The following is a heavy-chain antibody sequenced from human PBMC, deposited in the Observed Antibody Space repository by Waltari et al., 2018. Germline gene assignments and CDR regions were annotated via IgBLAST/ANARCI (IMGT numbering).Heavy chain of an antibody. D-gene: IGHD3-10*01. V-gene: IGHV1-8*02. Sequence: QVQLVQSGAEVKKPGASVKVSFKASGNTFTSYDLNWLRQATRQGLEWMGWMNPNSGNTGYAQKFQGRVTMTRNTAISTAYMELSSLRSEDTAVYYCARDTSMSYYGSGTPGYWGQGTLVTVSS. CDR1: GNTFTSYD. CDR2: MNPNSGNT. J-gene: IGHJ4*02. CDR3: ARDTSMSYYGSGTPGY.